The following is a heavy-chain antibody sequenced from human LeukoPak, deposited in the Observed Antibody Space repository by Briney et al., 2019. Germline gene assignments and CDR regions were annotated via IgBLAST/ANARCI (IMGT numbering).Heavy chain of an antibody. CDR3: EKDLGAAAAGTVYFDY. Sequence: GGSLRLSCAASGFTFSSYEMNWVRQAPGKGLEWVSYISSSGSTIYYADSVKGRFTISRDNSKNTLYLQMNSLRAEDTAVYYCEKDLGAAAAGTVYFDYWGQGTLVTVSS. V-gene: IGHV3-48*03. CDR2: ISSSGSTI. J-gene: IGHJ4*02. D-gene: IGHD6-13*01. CDR1: GFTFSSYE.